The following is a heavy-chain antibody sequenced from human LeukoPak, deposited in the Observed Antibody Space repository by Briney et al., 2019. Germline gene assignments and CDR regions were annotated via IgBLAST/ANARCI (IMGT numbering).Heavy chain of an antibody. V-gene: IGHV4-39*01. J-gene: IGHJ4*02. CDR3: ARHNGAYFNFDY. CDR1: NDSISSRTYH. D-gene: IGHD3-9*01. CDR2: IFFGGTT. Sequence: SETLSLTCSVSNDSISSRTYHWGWIRQPPGKGLDWIGNIFFGGTTYYNPSLKSRVTISVDTSKNQFSLKLSSVTAADTAVYYCARHNGAYFNFDYWGQGTLVTVSS.